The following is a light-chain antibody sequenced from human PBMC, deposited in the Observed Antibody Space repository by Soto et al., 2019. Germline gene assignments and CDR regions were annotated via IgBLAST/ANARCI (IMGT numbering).Light chain of an antibody. V-gene: IGKV1-5*03. CDR3: QQYNSYSLLT. CDR1: QSISSW. Sequence: DIQMTQSPSTLSASVGDRVTITCRASQSISSWLAWYQQKPGKAPKLLIYKASSLESGVPSRFSGSGSGTEFTLTISCLQPDDFATYYCQQYNSYSLLTFGGGTKVEIK. CDR2: KAS. J-gene: IGKJ4*01.